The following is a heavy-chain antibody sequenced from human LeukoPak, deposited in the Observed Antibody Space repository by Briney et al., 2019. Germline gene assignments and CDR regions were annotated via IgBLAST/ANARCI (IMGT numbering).Heavy chain of an antibody. CDR2: ISHDGNNK. Sequence: GGSLRLSCDASGFAFSIYPMHWVRQAPGRGLEWLTLISHDGNNKDFADSVKGRFTIARDNSNNTLYLQMTSLTSEDTAMYYCATGAVPTGFLELIRPGNYFSNYMGAWGKGTTVIVSS. CDR3: ATGAVPTGFLELIRPGNYFSNYMGA. V-gene: IGHV3-30*01. J-gene: IGHJ6*03. CDR1: GFAFSIYP. D-gene: IGHD3-3*01.